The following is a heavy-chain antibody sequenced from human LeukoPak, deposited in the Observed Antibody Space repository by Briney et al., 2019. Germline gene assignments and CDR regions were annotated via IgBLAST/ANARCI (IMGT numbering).Heavy chain of an antibody. V-gene: IGHV3-48*03. CDR1: GFIFSSYE. CDR3: AKGLVVKVDY. D-gene: IGHD3-22*01. J-gene: IGHJ4*02. Sequence: PGGSLRLSCAASGFIFSSYEMSWVRQAPGKGLEWVSYISSSGRTMYYADSVKGRFTVSRDNSKNTLYLQMNSLRAEDTAVYYCAKGLVVKVDYWGQGTLVTVSS. CDR2: ISSSGRTM.